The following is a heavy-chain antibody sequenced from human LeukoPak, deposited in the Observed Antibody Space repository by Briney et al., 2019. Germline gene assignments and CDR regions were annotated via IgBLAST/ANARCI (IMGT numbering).Heavy chain of an antibody. CDR1: GYSFTDYY. V-gene: IGHV1-18*04. CDR2: ISAYNGNT. D-gene: IGHD3-3*01. Sequence: ASVKVSCKASGYSFTDYYMYWVRQAPGQGLEWMGWISAYNGNTNYAQKLQGRVTMTTDTSTSTAYMELRSLRSDDTAVYYCAKNDFWSGYYDYRGQGTLVTVSS. CDR3: AKNDFWSGYYDY. J-gene: IGHJ4*02.